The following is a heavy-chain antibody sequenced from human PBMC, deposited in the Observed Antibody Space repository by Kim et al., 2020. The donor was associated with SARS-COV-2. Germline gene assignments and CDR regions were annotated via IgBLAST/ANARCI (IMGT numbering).Heavy chain of an antibody. V-gene: IGHV3-64D*09. D-gene: IGHD1-1*01. Sequence: YADSVKGRFTISRDNSKNTLCLQMGSLRPDDTAVYYCVKRATGTTNDFDYWGRGTLVTVSS. CDR3: VKRATGTTNDFDY. J-gene: IGHJ4*02.